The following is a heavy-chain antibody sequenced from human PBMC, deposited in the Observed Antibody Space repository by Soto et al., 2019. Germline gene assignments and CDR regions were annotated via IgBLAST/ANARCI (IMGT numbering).Heavy chain of an antibody. CDR1: GYTFTRSY. Sequence: ASINVTCKSCGYTFTRSYIHFVRQAPGQGLDWMGWINPNSGGTNYAQKFQGRVTMTRDTSISTAYMELSRLRSDDTAVYYCARKSRGGWYLDYWGQGTLVTVSS. CDR3: ARKSRGGWYLDY. J-gene: IGHJ4*02. D-gene: IGHD6-19*01. V-gene: IGHV1-2*02. CDR2: INPNSGGT.